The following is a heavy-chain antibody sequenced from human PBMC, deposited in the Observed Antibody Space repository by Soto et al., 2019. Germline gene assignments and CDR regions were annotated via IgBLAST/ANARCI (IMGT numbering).Heavy chain of an antibody. CDR2: IIPMLPTT. D-gene: IGHD2-21*01. V-gene: IGHV1-69*06. CDR1: GDTFGRNA. J-gene: IGHJ4*02. Sequence: VHLVQSGPEVKRPGSSVKVSCKASGDTFGRNAIHWVRQAPGQGLEWMGGIIPMLPTTNYAQKFKGGLTIYEDKSTGTAYMEMTSLRSEDTAVYYCTKDGDSADYGYWGQGTLVTVSS. CDR3: TKDGDSADYGY.